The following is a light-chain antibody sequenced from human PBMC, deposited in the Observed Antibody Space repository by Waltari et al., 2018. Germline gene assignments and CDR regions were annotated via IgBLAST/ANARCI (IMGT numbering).Light chain of an antibody. CDR1: NIGSKS. CDR3: QVWDNYADHVI. CDR2: ADD. Sequence: SSVLTQPPSVSVAPGQTATITCGGNNIGSKSVHWYQQKPGQAPVLVVYADDVRPSGIPERISGSNSANTATLTINRVEVGDEAAYFCQVWDNYADHVIFGGGTKLTVL. V-gene: IGLV3-21*02. J-gene: IGLJ2*01.